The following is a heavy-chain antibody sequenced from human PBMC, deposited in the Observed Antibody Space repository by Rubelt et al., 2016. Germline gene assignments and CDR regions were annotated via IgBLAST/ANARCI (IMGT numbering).Heavy chain of an antibody. CDR3: AKDGPSLHTYAVNPNA. J-gene: IGHJ5*02. V-gene: IGHV3-23*04. D-gene: IGHD4-17*01. CDR1: GFTFSSYA. Sequence: VQLVESGGGVVQPGRSLRLSCAASGFTFSSYAMSWVRQAPGKGLEWVSGISGSGGSTYYADSVKGRFTISRDNSKNTLYLQMNSLRAEDTAIYYGAKDGPSLHTYAVNPNAWGQGTLVTVSS. CDR2: ISGSGGST.